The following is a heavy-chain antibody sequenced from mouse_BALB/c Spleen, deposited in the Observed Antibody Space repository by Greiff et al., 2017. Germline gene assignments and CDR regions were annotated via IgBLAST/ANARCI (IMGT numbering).Heavy chain of an antibody. Sequence: QVQLQQSGAELVKPGASVKLSCKASGYTFTSYYMYWVKQRPGQGLEWIGEINPSNGGTNFNEKFKSKATLTVDKSSSTAYMQLSSRTSEDSAVYYWTRTGGNDPAWFAYWGQGTLVTVSA. CDR2: INPSNGGT. CDR3: TRTGGNDPAWFAY. V-gene: IGHV1S81*02. D-gene: IGHD2-2*01. J-gene: IGHJ3*01. CDR1: GYTFTSYY.